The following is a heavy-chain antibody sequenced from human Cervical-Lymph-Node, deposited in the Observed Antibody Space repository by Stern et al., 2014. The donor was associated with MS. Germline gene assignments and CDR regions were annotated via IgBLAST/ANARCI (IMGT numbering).Heavy chain of an antibody. CDR3: ARVAAAGSPGY. J-gene: IGHJ4*02. V-gene: IGHV2-5*02. CDR2: IYWDDDK. Sequence: QITLKESGPTLVKPTQPLTLTCTFSGFSLSTRGVGVGWIRQPPGKALEWLALIYWDDDKRYRPSLKSRLTSTKDTAKNQVVLTMTNMDPMDTATYYWARVAAAGSPGYWGQGTLVTVSS. D-gene: IGHD6-13*01. CDR1: GFSLSTRGVG.